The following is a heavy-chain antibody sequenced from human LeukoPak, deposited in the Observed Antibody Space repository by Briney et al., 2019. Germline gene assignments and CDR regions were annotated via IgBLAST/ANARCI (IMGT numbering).Heavy chain of an antibody. J-gene: IGHJ4*02. Sequence: PGGSLRLSCAASGFTFSSYSMNWVRQAPGKGLEWVSSIGSANSYIYYADSLKGRFTISRDNVKNSLYLQMNSLRAEDTAVYYCAGASGGNRPFDYWGQGTLVTVSS. V-gene: IGHV3-21*01. CDR2: IGSANSYI. D-gene: IGHD1-14*01. CDR3: AGASGGNRPFDY. CDR1: GFTFSSYS.